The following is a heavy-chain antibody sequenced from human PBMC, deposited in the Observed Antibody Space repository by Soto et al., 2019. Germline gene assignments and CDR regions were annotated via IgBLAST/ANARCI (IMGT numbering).Heavy chain of an antibody. Sequence: ASVKVSCKASGYTFTSYGISWVRQAPGQGLEWMGWISAYNGNTNYAQKLQGRVTMTTDTSTSTAYMELRSLRSDDTAVYYCARGNMQSYDFWSGYFSGTYYYYMDVWGKGTTVTVS. CDR1: GYTFTSYG. J-gene: IGHJ6*03. CDR2: ISAYNGNT. CDR3: ARGNMQSYDFWSGYFSGTYYYYMDV. D-gene: IGHD3-3*01. V-gene: IGHV1-18*01.